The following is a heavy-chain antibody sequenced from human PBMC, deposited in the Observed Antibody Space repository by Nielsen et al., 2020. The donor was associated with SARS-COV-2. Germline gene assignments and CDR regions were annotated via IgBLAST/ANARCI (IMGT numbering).Heavy chain of an antibody. Sequence: CAVSGGSISSGGYSWSWIRQPPGKGLEWIGYIYHSGRTYYNPSLKSRVTISVDRSKNQFSLKLSSVTAADTAVYYCARGGRITFGGADDAFDIWGQGTMVTVSS. CDR1: GGSISSGGYS. J-gene: IGHJ3*02. V-gene: IGHV4-30-2*01. D-gene: IGHD3-16*01. CDR2: IYHSGRT. CDR3: ARGGRITFGGADDAFDI.